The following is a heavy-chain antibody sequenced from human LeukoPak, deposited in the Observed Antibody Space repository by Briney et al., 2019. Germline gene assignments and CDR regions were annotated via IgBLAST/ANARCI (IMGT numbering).Heavy chain of an antibody. Sequence: PGGSLRLSCAASGFTFSSHAMNWVRQAPGKGLEWVSGISGSGVSTFYADSVKGRFTISRDNSKNTMYLQINSLRAEDTAEYYCAKGGSYTLTGYAPFDYWGQGTLVTVSS. CDR3: AKGGSYTLTGYAPFDY. J-gene: IGHJ4*02. CDR1: GFTFSSHA. CDR2: ISGSGVST. D-gene: IGHD3-9*01. V-gene: IGHV3-23*01.